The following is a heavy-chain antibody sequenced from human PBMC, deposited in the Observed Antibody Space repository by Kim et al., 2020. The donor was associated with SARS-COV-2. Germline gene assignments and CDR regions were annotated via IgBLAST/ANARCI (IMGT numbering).Heavy chain of an antibody. D-gene: IGHD2-2*01. CDR2: ISSSSSYI. Sequence: GGSLRLSCAASGFTFSSYSMNWVRQAPGKGLEWVSPISSSSSYIYYADAVKGRFTISRDNAKNSRYLQMNSLRAKDKAVYYCARDSLDPYCSSTSCYID. CDR1: GFTFSSYS. V-gene: IGHV3-21*01. J-gene: IGHJ4*03. CDR3: ARDSLDPYCSSTSCYID.